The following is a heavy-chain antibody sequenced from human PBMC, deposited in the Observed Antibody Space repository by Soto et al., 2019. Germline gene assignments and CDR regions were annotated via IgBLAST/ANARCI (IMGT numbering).Heavy chain of an antibody. CDR1: GGSISSSSYY. J-gene: IGHJ4*02. D-gene: IGHD1-26*01. V-gene: IGHV4-39*01. CDR3: LRPSGSYLYYFYD. Sequence: PSETLSLTCTVSGGSISSSSYYWGWVRQPPGKGLEWIGSIYYSGGTYYNPSLKSRVTISVDTSKNQFSLKLSSVTAADTAVYYCLRPSGSYLYYFYDWGQGTLVTVSS. CDR2: IYYSGGT.